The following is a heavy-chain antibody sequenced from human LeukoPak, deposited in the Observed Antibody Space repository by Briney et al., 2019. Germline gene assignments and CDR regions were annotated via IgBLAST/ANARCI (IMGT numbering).Heavy chain of an antibody. V-gene: IGHV3-21*01. Sequence: PGGSLRLSCSASGFTFSSYSMNWVRQAPGKVLEWVSSISSSSYIYYADSVKGRFTISRDNAKNSLYLQMNSLRAEDTAVYYCARDPSRLLWFGEVVWGQGTTVTVSS. CDR2: ISSSSYI. J-gene: IGHJ6*02. CDR3: ARDPSRLLWFGEVV. CDR1: GFTFSSYS. D-gene: IGHD3-10*01.